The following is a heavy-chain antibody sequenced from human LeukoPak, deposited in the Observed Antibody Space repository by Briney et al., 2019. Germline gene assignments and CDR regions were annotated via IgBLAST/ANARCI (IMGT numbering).Heavy chain of an antibody. D-gene: IGHD6-13*01. CDR2: ISPSSTTI. J-gene: IGHJ4*02. CDR3: ARDSGSSTDY. Sequence: PGGSLRLSCAASGFTFSSSIMNWVRQAPGKGLEWVSYISPSSTTIHYADSVKGRFTISRDNAKNSLYLQMNSLRDEDTAVYYCARDSGSSTDYWGQGTLVTVSS. V-gene: IGHV3-48*02. CDR1: GFTFSSSI.